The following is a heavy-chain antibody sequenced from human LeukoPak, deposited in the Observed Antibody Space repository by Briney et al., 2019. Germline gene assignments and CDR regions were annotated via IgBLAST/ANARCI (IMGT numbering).Heavy chain of an antibody. J-gene: IGHJ6*04. CDR2: IWYDRSNK. CDR3: ARGGMGQGFYYGMDV. CDR1: GFTFSSYG. Sequence: PGRSLRLSCAASGFTFSSYGMHWVRQAPGKGLEWVAVIWYDRSNKYYADSVKGRFTISRDNSKNTLYLQMNSLRAEDTAVYYCARGGMGQGFYYGMDVWGKGTTVTVSS. V-gene: IGHV3-33*01. D-gene: IGHD1-26*01.